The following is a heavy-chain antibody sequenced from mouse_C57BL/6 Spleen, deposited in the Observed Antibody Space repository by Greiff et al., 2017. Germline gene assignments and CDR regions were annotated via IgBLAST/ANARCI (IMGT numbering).Heavy chain of an antibody. CDR3: ATDGYLDYFDY. CDR1: GFTFSDYG. CDR2: ISSGSSTI. D-gene: IGHD2-3*01. J-gene: IGHJ2*01. V-gene: IGHV5-17*01. Sequence: EVQLQESGGGLVKPGGSLKLSCAASGFTFSDYGMHWVRQAPEKGLEWVAYISSGSSTIYYAATVKGRFTISRDNAKNTLFLQMTSLRSEDTAMXYCATDGYLDYFDYWGQGTTLTVSS.